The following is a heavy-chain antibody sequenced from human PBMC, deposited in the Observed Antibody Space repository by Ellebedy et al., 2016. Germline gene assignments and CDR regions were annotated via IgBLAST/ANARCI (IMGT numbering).Heavy chain of an antibody. D-gene: IGHD6-13*01. CDR1: GFTFSSYS. CDR3: ARGRYSSPYYYYYYMDV. Sequence: GESLKISXAASGFTFSSYSMNWVRQAPGKGLEWVSSISSSSSYIYYADSVKGRFTISRDNSKNTLYLQMNSLRAEDTAVYYCARGRYSSPYYYYYYMDVWGKGTTVTVSS. V-gene: IGHV3-21*04. J-gene: IGHJ6*03. CDR2: ISSSSSYI.